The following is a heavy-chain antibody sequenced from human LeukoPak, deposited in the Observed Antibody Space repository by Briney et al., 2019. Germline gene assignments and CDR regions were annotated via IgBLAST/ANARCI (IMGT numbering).Heavy chain of an antibody. V-gene: IGHV3-23*01. D-gene: IGHD3-16*01. J-gene: IGHJ3*02. CDR2: ITGSSGTA. CDR3: ARALRDGGDDAFDI. Sequence: PGGSLRLSCAASGFTLSPYGMNWVRQAPGRGLEWVSGITGSSGTAYYAGSVKGRFTISRDDSKNTLCLQMSSLRAEDTAVYYCARALRDGGDDAFDIWGQGTMATVSS. CDR1: GFTLSPYG.